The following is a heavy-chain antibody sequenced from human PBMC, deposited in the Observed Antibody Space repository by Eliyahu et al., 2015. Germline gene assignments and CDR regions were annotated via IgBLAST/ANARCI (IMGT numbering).Heavy chain of an antibody. J-gene: IGHJ6*03. CDR3: ARGVPPSWFGDFYHMDV. D-gene: IGHD3-10*01. CDR2: INHRGNT. V-gene: IGHV4-34*01. CDR1: GGSFXGYY. Sequence: QVQLQQWGAGLLKPSETLSLTCXVYGGSFXGYYWSWIRXPPGKGLEWIGDINHRGNTDYNPSLRSRVIISLDTSKNQFSLRLSSVTAADTAVYYCARGVPPSWFGDFYHMDVWGKGTTVTVSS.